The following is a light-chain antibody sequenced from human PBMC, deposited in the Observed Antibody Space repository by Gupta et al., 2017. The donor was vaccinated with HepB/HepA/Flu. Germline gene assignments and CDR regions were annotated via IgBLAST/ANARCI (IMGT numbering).Light chain of an antibody. CDR2: RNN. J-gene: IGLJ2*01. V-gene: IGLV1-47*01. Sequence: QSVLTQPPSASGTPGQRVTISCSGSSSNMGSNYVSWHQHRPGPAPNLLIYRNNQRPSGVPDRFSGSKSGTSAALAISGLRSEEEADDYCAAWDDSLSGRVFGGGTKLTVL. CDR1: SSNMGSNY. CDR3: AAWDDSLSGRV.